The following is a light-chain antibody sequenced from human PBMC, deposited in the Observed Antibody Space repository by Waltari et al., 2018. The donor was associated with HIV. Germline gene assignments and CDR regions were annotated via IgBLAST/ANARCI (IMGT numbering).Light chain of an antibody. V-gene: IGLV1-44*01. CDR1: SSNIGSHT. CDR3: AAWDNSLNGFYV. Sequence: QSVLTQPPSASGTPGQRVTISCSGSSSNIGSHTVTWYQQLPGTAPKLLIYCNNQRPSRVPDRFSCSKAGTSASLALSGLQSEDEADYYCAAWDNSLNGFYVFGTGTKVTVL. CDR2: CNN. J-gene: IGLJ1*01.